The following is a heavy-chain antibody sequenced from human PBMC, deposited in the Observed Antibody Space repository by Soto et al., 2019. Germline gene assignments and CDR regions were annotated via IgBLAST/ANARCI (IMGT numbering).Heavy chain of an antibody. CDR2: ITSSGTTM. CDR3: ARGPANYVSGSYLY. Sequence: EVQLVESGGGLVQPGGSLRLSCAASGFTFNIYAMNWVRQAPGKGLGWVSYITSSGTTMYYADSVKGRFTITRDNAKNSLYLQIHSLRDEDTAVYYCARGPANYVSGSYLYWGQGALVTVSS. J-gene: IGHJ4*02. CDR1: GFTFNIYA. V-gene: IGHV3-48*02. D-gene: IGHD3-16*02.